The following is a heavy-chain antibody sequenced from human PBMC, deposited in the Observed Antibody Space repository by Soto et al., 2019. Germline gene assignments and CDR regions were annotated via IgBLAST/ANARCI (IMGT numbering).Heavy chain of an antibody. CDR2: IDHGGST. CDR3: ARGNSHHGYGDYDAY. J-gene: IGHJ4*02. CDR1: GGSFSGYY. Sequence: PSETLSLTCAVYGGSFSGYYWSWIRQPPGKGLEWIGEIDHGGSTNYNPSLKSRVTISVDTSKNQFSLKINSVTAADTAVYYCARGNSHHGYGDYDAYWGQGTLVTVSS. D-gene: IGHD4-17*01. V-gene: IGHV4-34*01.